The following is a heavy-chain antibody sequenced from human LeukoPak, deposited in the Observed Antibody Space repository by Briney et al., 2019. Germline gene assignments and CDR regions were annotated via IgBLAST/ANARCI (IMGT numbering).Heavy chain of an antibody. V-gene: IGHV3-74*01. D-gene: IGHD5-12*01. CDR2: LNSDGSIT. CDR3: ARGSGYAVFDI. Sequence: GGSLRLSCAAPGFTFSSYWMHWVRQAPGKGLVWVSRLNSDGSITNYADSVKGRFTISRDNAKNTLYLQMNSLRADDTAVYYCARGSGYAVFDIWGQGTMVPVSS. J-gene: IGHJ3*02. CDR1: GFTFSSYW.